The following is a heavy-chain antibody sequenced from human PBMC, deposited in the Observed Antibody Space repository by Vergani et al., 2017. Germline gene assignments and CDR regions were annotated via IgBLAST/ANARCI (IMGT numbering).Heavy chain of an antibody. V-gene: IGHV3-20*04. Sequence: EVQLVESGGGVVRPGGSLRLSCAASGFTFDDYGMSWVRQAPGKGVEWVSGINWNGGSTGYADSVKGRFTISRENAKNSLYLQMNSLRAEDTALYYCARSRLSRSAGRYGMDVWGQGTTVTVSS. CDR3: ARSRLSRSAGRYGMDV. J-gene: IGHJ6*02. CDR2: INWNGGST. D-gene: IGHD2-21*02. CDR1: GFTFDDYG.